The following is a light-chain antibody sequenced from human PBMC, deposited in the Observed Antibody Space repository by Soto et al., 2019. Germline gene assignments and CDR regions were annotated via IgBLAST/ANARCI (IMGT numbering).Light chain of an antibody. Sequence: SYELTQPPSVSVAPGQMVRVTCGGKNIGSKSVHWYQQKPGQAPVLVVYDDSDRPSRIPERFSGSNSGNTATLTISRVEAGDEADYHCQVWDRTSNHYVFGSGTKGTVL. CDR1: NIGSKS. J-gene: IGLJ1*01. CDR3: QVWDRTSNHYV. CDR2: DDS. V-gene: IGLV3-21*02.